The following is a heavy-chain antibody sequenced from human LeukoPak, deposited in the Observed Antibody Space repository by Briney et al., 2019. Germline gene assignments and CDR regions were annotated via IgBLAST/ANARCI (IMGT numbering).Heavy chain of an antibody. CDR1: GYTFTGYY. Sequence: ASVKVSCKASGYTFTGYYMHWVRQAPGQGLEWMGWINPNSGGTNYARKFQGRVTMTRDTSISTAYMELSRLRSDDTAVYYCARGPTLLLWFGELLDYYYMDVWGKGTTVTVSS. D-gene: IGHD3-10*01. J-gene: IGHJ6*03. CDR2: INPNSGGT. V-gene: IGHV1-2*02. CDR3: ARGPTLLLWFGELLDYYYMDV.